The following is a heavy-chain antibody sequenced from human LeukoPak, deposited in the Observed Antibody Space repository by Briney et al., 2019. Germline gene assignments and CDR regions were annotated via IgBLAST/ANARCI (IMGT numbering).Heavy chain of an antibody. CDR3: AREPGIAAAGDFDY. CDR2: INAGNGNT. J-gene: IGHJ4*02. V-gene: IGHV1-3*01. Sequence: GASVKVSCKASGYIFTSYAMHWVRQAPGQRLEWMGWINAGNGNTKYSQKFQGRVTITRDTSASTAYMELSSLRSEDTAVYYCAREPGIAAAGDFDYWGQGALVTVSS. D-gene: IGHD6-13*01. CDR1: GYIFTSYA.